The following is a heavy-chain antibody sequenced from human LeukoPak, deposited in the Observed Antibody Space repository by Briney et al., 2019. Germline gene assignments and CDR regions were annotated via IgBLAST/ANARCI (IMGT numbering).Heavy chain of an antibody. Sequence: GGSLRLSCVASGFTFNIYGMSWVRQAPGKGLEWVSSVGGGNDIHYADSVKGRFTGSRDDAKNTVYLQMNSLRAEDTALYYCARDHNWGFDYWGRGTLVTVSS. CDR1: GFTFNIYG. D-gene: IGHD7-27*01. V-gene: IGHV3-23*01. J-gene: IGHJ4*02. CDR3: ARDHNWGFDY. CDR2: VGGGNDI.